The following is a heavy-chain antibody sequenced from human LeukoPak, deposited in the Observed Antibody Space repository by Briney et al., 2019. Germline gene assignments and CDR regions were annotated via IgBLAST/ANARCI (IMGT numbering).Heavy chain of an antibody. V-gene: IGHV3-7*01. D-gene: IGHD4-17*01. CDR1: GFTFSSYW. Sequence: GGSLRLSCAASGFTFSSYWMNWVRQAPGKGLEWVANIKQDGSEKYYVDSVKGRFTISRDSAKNSLYLQMNSLRAEDTAVYYCARVNTGNWHFDLWGRGTLVTVSS. CDR3: ARVNTGNWHFDL. J-gene: IGHJ2*01. CDR2: IKQDGSEK.